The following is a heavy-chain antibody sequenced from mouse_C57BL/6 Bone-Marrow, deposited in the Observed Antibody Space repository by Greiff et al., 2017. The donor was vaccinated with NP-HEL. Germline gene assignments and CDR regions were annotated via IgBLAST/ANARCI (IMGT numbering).Heavy chain of an antibody. CDR3: VFTVVATDYAMDY. D-gene: IGHD1-1*01. Sequence: VQLVESGAELVKPGASVKISCKASGYTFTDYYINWVKQRPGQGLEWIGKIGPGSGSTYYNEKFKGKATLTADKSSSTAYMQLSSLTSEDSAVYFCVFTVVATDYAMDYWGQGTSVTVSS. CDR1: GYTFTDYY. V-gene: IGHV1-77*01. J-gene: IGHJ4*01. CDR2: IGPGSGST.